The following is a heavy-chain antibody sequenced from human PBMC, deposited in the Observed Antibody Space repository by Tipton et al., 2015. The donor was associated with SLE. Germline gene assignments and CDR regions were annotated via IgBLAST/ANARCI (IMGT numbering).Heavy chain of an antibody. V-gene: IGHV3-48*03. D-gene: IGHD3/OR15-3a*01. CDR3: ARGPALDSTGYYMDV. CDR1: GFTFSNYE. Sequence: SLRLSCATSGFTFSNYEMNWARQAPGKGLEWVSYISSAGNAIYYADSVRGRFTISRDNAKNSLYLQMSSLRGEDAALYYCARGPALDSTGYYMDVWGKGTTVTVSS. CDR2: ISSAGNAI. J-gene: IGHJ6*03.